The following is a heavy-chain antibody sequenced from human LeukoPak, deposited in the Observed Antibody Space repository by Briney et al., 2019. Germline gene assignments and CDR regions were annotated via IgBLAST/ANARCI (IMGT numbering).Heavy chain of an antibody. CDR2: INPNSGGT. J-gene: IGHJ5*02. D-gene: IGHD1-26*01. V-gene: IGHV1-2*02. CDR1: GYSFTGYY. Sequence: ASVKVSCKASGYSFTGYYMHWVRQAPGQGLEWMGWINPNSGGTNYAQKFQGRVTMTRDTSTSTAYMELSRLRSDDTDVYYCARDREEWELLLFVPVEDWFDPWGQGTLVTVSS. CDR3: ARDREEWELLLFVPVEDWFDP.